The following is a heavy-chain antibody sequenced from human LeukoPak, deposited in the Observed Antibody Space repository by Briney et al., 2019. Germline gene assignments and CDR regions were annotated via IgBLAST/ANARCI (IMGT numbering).Heavy chain of an antibody. V-gene: IGHV3-23*01. CDR3: AKASVGQCSGAFCYHFDS. D-gene: IGHD2-15*01. J-gene: IGHJ4*02. CDR1: GFTFSPYA. CDR2: ISGDNPGT. Sequence: TGGSLRLSCEASGFTFSPYAMSWVRQTPGKGLEWVAAISGDNPGTYHASSVRGRFTISRDNSKNTVHLQMNGLRAEDAAIYYCAKASVGQCSGAFCYHFDSWGQGTLVTVSS.